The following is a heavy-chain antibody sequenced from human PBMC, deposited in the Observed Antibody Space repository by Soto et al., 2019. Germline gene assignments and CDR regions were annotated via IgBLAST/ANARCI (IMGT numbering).Heavy chain of an antibody. CDR3: ARSSYDYVWGSHRLGIDY. D-gene: IGHD3-16*02. V-gene: IGHV1-3*01. CDR2: INAGNGNT. CDR1: GYIFTSYA. J-gene: IGHJ4*02. Sequence: GASVKVSCKASGYIFTSYAMHWVRQAPGQRLEWMGWINAGNGNTKYSQKFQGRVTITRDTSASTAYMELSSLRSEDTAVYYRARSSYDYVWGSHRLGIDYWGQGTLVTVSS.